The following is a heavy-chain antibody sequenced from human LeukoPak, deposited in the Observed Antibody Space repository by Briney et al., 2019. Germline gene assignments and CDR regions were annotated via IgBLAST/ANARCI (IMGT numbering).Heavy chain of an antibody. CDR3: ATTLTSPGGFDY. CDR2: IISKTDGGAI. V-gene: IGHV3-15*01. J-gene: IGHJ4*02. D-gene: IGHD3-16*01. CDR1: GFTFTNAW. Sequence: GGSLRLSCAASGFTFTNAWLTWVRQAPGRGLEWVGRIISKTDGGAIDYAAPAKDRFTISRDESKRTLYLQMNSLKTEDTAVYYCATTLTSPGGFDYWGQGTLVTVSS.